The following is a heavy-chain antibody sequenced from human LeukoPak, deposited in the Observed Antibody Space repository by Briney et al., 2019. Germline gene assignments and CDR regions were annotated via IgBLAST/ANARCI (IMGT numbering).Heavy chain of an antibody. V-gene: IGHV3-66*02. CDR3: ARDLDGAFDI. CDR1: GFTVSSNY. Sequence: GGSLRLSCAASGFTVSSNYMSWVRQAPGKGLEWVSVIYSGGSTYYTDSVKGRFTISRDNSKNTLYLQMNSLRAEDTAVYYCARDLDGAFDIWGQGTMVTVSS. CDR2: IYSGGST. J-gene: IGHJ3*02.